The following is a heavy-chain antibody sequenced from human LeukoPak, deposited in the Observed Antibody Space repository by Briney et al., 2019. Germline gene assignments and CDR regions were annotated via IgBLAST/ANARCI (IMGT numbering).Heavy chain of an antibody. Sequence: ASVKVSCKASGYTFTSYYMHWVRQAPGQGLEWMGWISAYNGNTNYAQKLQGRVTMTTDTSTSTAYMELRSLRSDDTAVYYCARDDILTGYQPSYFDYWGQGTLVTVSS. V-gene: IGHV1-18*04. CDR2: ISAYNGNT. CDR1: GYTFTSYY. CDR3: ARDDILTGYQPSYFDY. J-gene: IGHJ4*02. D-gene: IGHD3-9*01.